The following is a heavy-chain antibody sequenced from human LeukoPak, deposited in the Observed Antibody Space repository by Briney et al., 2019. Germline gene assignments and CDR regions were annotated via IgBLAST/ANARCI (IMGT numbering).Heavy chain of an antibody. D-gene: IGHD2-2*01. CDR3: ARVRGYCSSTSCSPFNWFDP. V-gene: IGHV1-2*02. Sequence: ASVKVSCKASGYTFTGYYMHWVRQAPGQGLEWMGWIXXXXGGTNYAQKFQGRVTMTRDTSISTAYMELSRLRSDDTAVYYCARVRGYCSSTSCSPFNWFDPWGQGTLVTVSS. CDR1: GYTFTGYY. J-gene: IGHJ5*02. CDR2: IXXXXGGT.